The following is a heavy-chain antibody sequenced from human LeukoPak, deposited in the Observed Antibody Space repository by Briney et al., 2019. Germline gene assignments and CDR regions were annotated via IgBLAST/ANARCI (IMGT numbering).Heavy chain of an antibody. J-gene: IGHJ4*02. Sequence: PGGSLRLSCAASAFTFSSYWMSWVRQAPGKGLEWVANINQDGSEKYYVDSVKGRFTISRDNAKNSLYLQMNSLRADDTAVYYCARDRTPITGSDYFDYWGQGTLVTVSS. CDR1: AFTFSSYW. CDR3: ARDRTPITGSDYFDY. V-gene: IGHV3-7*01. D-gene: IGHD1-20*01. CDR2: INQDGSEK.